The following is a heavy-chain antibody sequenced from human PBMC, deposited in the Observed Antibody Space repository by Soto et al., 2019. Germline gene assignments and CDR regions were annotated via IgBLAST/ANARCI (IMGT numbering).Heavy chain of an antibody. CDR1: GYTFTSYG. D-gene: IGHD2-8*01. CDR2: ISTYNGNT. CDR3: ARDELYCTNGVCYSSFYFDY. Sequence: ASVKVSCKASGYTFTSYGINWVRQAPGQGLEWMGWISTYNGNTNCAQKLQGRVTMTTDTSTSTAYMELRSLRSDDTAVYYCARDELYCTNGVCYSSFYFDYWGQGTQVTVSS. V-gene: IGHV1-18*04. J-gene: IGHJ4*02.